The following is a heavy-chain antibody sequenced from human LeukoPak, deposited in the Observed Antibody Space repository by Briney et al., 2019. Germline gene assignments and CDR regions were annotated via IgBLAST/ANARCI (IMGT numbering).Heavy chain of an antibody. J-gene: IGHJ4*02. D-gene: IGHD1-26*01. Sequence: GGSLRLSCAASGFSFSSSWMHWVRQVPGKGLEWVSRINEDGTSTTYAESVKGRFTISRDNAKNTLCLQMNSLRAEDTAVYYCATTGSGSYYDYWGQGTLVTVSS. CDR1: GFSFSSSW. CDR3: ATTGSGSYYDY. CDR2: INEDGTST. V-gene: IGHV3-74*01.